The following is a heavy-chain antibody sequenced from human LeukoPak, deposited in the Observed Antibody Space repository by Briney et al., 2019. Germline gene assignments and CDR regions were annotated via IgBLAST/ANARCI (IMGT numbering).Heavy chain of an antibody. V-gene: IGHV6-1*01. CDR1: GDSVSSNNAA. J-gene: IGHJ2*01. CDR3: TRLTGSEWCFDL. Sequence: SQTLSLTCAISGDSVSSNNAAWNWIRQSPSRGLEWLGRTYYRSKWFNDYAVSVKSRITINPDTSKNQFSLQLNSVTPEDTAVYYCTRLTGSEWCFDLWGRGTLVTVSS. CDR2: TYYRSKWFN. D-gene: IGHD3-10*01.